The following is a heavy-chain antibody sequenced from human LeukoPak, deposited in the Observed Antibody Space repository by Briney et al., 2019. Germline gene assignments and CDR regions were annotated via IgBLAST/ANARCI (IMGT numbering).Heavy chain of an antibody. V-gene: IGHV4-34*01. J-gene: IGHJ6*03. Sequence: SETLSLTCAVYGGSFSGYYWSWIRQPPGKGLEWIGEINHSGSTNYNPSLKSRVTISVDTSKNQFSLKLSSVTAADTAVYYCARPGARYYYYYMDVWGKGTTVTVSS. CDR3: ARPGARYYYYYMDV. CDR1: GGSFSGYY. D-gene: IGHD1-26*01. CDR2: INHSGST.